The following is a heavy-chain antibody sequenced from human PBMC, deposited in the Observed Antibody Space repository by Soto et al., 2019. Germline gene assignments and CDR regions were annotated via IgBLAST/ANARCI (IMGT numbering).Heavy chain of an antibody. D-gene: IGHD2-21*01. Sequence: QVQLQESGPGLVKPSETLSLTCTVSGDSITSYHWSWIRQPPGKGLEWIGCIYNSGSTNYNPSVKSRLTISVDTSKSQVSLKLSSVTAADTAVFYCARHGDRLYGFVMWGQGTVVTVSS. V-gene: IGHV4-59*08. J-gene: IGHJ3*02. CDR1: GDSITSYH. CDR3: ARHGDRLYGFVM. CDR2: IYNSGST.